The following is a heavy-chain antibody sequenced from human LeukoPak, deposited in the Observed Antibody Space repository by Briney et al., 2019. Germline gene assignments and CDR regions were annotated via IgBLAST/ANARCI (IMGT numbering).Heavy chain of an antibody. CDR3: ARHGNYNFDY. J-gene: IGHJ4*02. CDR2: IKGDGSGK. D-gene: IGHD3-10*01. CDR1: GFTFSSYW. Sequence: PGGSLRLSCAASGFTFSSYWMSWVRQAPGKGLEWVANIKGDGSGKYYVDSVKGRFTISRDNAKNSLYLQMNSLRAEDTALYYCARHGNYNFDYWGQGTLVTVSS. V-gene: IGHV3-7*05.